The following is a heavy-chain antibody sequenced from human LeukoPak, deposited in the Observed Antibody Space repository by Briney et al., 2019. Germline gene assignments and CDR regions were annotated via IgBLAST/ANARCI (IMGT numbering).Heavy chain of an antibody. CDR1: GFTFDDYA. CDR3: AKDVRGQWLVGLNDY. D-gene: IGHD6-19*01. CDR2: ISWNSGSI. J-gene: IGHJ4*02. V-gene: IGHV3-9*01. Sequence: GGSLRLSCAASGFTFDDYAMHWVRQAPGKGLEWVSGISWNSGSIGYADSVKGRFTISRDNAKNSLYLQMNSLRAEDTALYYCAKDVRGQWLVGLNDYWGQGTLVTVSS.